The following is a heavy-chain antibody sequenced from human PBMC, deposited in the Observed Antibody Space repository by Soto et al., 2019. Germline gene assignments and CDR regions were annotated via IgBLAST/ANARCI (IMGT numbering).Heavy chain of an antibody. CDR1: GDSINSYF. V-gene: IGHV4-59*08. CDR3: ASNSPLLGADYYGLAV. J-gene: IGHJ6*02. Sequence: QVQLQESGPGLVPPSETLSLTCSVSGDSINSYFWSWIRQPPGKGLEWIGYVYYTGTSTYNPSFKSRATISVXTXRXXFPLKLTSVTAADTAVYYCASNSPLLGADYYGLAVWGQGTTVTVSS. D-gene: IGHD1-26*01. CDR2: VYYTGTS.